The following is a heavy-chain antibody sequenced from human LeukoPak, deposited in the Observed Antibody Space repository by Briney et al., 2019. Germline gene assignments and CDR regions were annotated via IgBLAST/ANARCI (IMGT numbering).Heavy chain of an antibody. Sequence: PGGSLRLSCAASGFTFSSYTMNWVRQAPGKGLEWVSSITSTSIYIYYADSVKGRFTISRDNAKTALYLQMNSLRAEDTAVYYCAKDQYSYGDSHWGQGTLVTVSS. CDR3: AKDQYSYGDSH. D-gene: IGHD5-18*01. CDR2: ITSTSIYI. J-gene: IGHJ4*02. V-gene: IGHV3-21*04. CDR1: GFTFSSYT.